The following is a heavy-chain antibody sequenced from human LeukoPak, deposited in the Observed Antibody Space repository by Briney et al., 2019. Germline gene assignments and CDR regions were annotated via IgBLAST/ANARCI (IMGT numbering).Heavy chain of an antibody. J-gene: IGHJ4*02. V-gene: IGHV4-38-2*02. Sequence: SETLSLTCTVSGYSISSGYYWGWIRQPPGKGLEWIGSIYHSGSTYYNPSLKSRVTTSVDTSKNQFSLKLTSVTPADTAVYYCARGGGTLDYWGQGTLVTVSS. CDR3: ARGGGTLDY. D-gene: IGHD3-16*01. CDR1: GYSISSGYY. CDR2: IYHSGST.